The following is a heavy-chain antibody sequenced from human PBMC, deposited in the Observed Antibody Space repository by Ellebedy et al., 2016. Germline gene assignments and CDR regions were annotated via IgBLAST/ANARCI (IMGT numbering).Heavy chain of an antibody. Sequence: GESLKISXAASGFTFSSYSMNWVRQAPGKGLEWVSSISSSSSYIYYADSVKGRFTISRDNAKNSLYLQMNSLRAEDTAVYYCARDRYFDYWGQGTLVTVSS. CDR2: ISSSSSYI. CDR1: GFTFSSYS. J-gene: IGHJ4*02. V-gene: IGHV3-21*01. CDR3: ARDRYFDY.